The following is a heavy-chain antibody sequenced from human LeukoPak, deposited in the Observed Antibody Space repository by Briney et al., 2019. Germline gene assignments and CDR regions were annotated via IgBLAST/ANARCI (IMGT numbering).Heavy chain of an antibody. J-gene: IGHJ4*02. V-gene: IGHV3-30*04. Sequence: GGSLSLSCAASGFTFSSYAMHWVRQAPGKGLEWVASISYDGSDKYYADSVKGRFTISRDDSKNTLYVQMNSLRAEDTAVYYCARVRGDYFEYWGQGTLVTVSS. CDR2: ISYDGSDK. CDR3: ARVRGDYFEY. D-gene: IGHD3-16*01. CDR1: GFTFSSYA.